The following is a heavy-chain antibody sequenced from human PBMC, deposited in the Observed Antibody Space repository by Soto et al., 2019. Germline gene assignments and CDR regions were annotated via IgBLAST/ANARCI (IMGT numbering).Heavy chain of an antibody. Sequence: ASVKVSCKASGGTFSSYTISWVRQAPGQGLEWMGRIIPILGIANYAQKFQGRVTITADESTSTAYMELSSLRSEDTAVYYCARDRASEYSGYNLLLDAFDIWGQGTMVTVSS. CDR1: GGTFSSYT. CDR3: ARDRASEYSGYNLLLDAFDI. CDR2: IIPILGIA. D-gene: IGHD5-12*01. V-gene: IGHV1-69*04. J-gene: IGHJ3*02.